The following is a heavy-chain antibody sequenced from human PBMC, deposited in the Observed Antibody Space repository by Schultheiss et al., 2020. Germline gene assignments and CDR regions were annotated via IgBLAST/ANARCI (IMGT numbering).Heavy chain of an antibody. D-gene: IGHD1-26*01. CDR1: GYSISSGYY. J-gene: IGHJ6*02. V-gene: IGHV4-38-2*02. CDR3: ARDLFSYSGSYYYYGMDV. CDR2: IYHSGST. Sequence: SETLSLTCAVSGYSISSGYYWGWIRQPPGKGLEWIGEIYHSGSTNYNPSLKSRVTISVDTSKNQFSLKLSSVTAADAAVYYCARDLFSYSGSYYYYGMDVWGQGTTVTVPS.